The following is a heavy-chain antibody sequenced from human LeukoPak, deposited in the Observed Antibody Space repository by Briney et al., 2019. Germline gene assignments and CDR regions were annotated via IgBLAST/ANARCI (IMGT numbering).Heavy chain of an antibody. CDR2: MFYSGST. CDR1: GGSISSSSYY. J-gene: IGHJ4*02. CDR3: ASRTPFRYYFDY. D-gene: IGHD3-16*01. Sequence: SETLSLTCTVSGGSISSSSYYWGWIRQPPGKGLEWIGSMFYSGSTYYNPSLKSRVTISVDKSKNQFSLKLSSVTAADTAVYYCASRTPFRYYFDYWGQGTLVTVST. V-gene: IGHV4-39*07.